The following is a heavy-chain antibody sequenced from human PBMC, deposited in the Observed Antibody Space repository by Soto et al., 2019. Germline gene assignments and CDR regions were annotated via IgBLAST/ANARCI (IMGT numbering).Heavy chain of an antibody. J-gene: IGHJ6*02. CDR3: ARDTPSMITFGGVIASYYGMDV. Sequence: GAAVKVSCKASGCTFTSYYMHWVRQAPGQGLEWMGIINPSGGSTSYAQKFQGRVTMTRDTSTSTVYMELSSLRSEDTAVYYCARDTPSMITFGGVIASYYGMDVWGQGTTVTVS. D-gene: IGHD3-16*02. CDR2: INPSGGST. CDR1: GCTFTSYY. V-gene: IGHV1-46*01.